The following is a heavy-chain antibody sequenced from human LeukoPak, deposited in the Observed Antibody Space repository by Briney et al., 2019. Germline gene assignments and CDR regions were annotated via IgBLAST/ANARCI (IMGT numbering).Heavy chain of an antibody. CDR3: SIYDSDTGDFDP. V-gene: IGHV4-39*07. J-gene: IGHJ5*02. D-gene: IGHD3-10*01. CDR1: GGSISSNNYY. Sequence: SETLSLTCTVSGGSISSNNYYWGWIRQSPGKGLEWIGLLNYSGTTYYNPSFKSRVSISIDRSRTQFSLKLSSVTAADTAFYYCSIYDSDTGDFDPWGQGTLVTISS. CDR2: LNYSGTT.